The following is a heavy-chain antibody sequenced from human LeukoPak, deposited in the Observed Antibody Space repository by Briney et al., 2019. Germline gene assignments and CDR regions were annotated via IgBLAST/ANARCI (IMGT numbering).Heavy chain of an antibody. V-gene: IGHV1-69*05. Sequence: ASVKVSCKASGGTFSSYAISWVGQAPGQGLEWMGGIIPIFGTANYAQKLQGRVTMTTDTSTSTAYMELRSLRSDDTAVYYCARKGGVYYYDSSFDLWGRGTLVTVSS. CDR2: IIPIFGTA. CDR3: ARKGGVYYYDSSFDL. J-gene: IGHJ2*01. D-gene: IGHD3-22*01. CDR1: GGTFSSYA.